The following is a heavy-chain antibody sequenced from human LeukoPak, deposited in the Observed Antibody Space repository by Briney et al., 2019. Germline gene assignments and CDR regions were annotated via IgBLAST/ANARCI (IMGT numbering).Heavy chain of an antibody. CDR2: ISYDGSNK. J-gene: IGHJ4*02. D-gene: IGHD3-10*01. V-gene: IGHV3-30-3*01. Sequence: GGSLRLSCAASGFTYSSYAMHWVRQAPGKGLEWVAVISYDGSNKYYADSVKGRFTISRDNSKNTLYLQMNSLRAEDTAVYYCARDRSSKEYYFEYWGRGPLVTVSS. CDR3: ARDRSSKEYYFEY. CDR1: GFTYSSYA.